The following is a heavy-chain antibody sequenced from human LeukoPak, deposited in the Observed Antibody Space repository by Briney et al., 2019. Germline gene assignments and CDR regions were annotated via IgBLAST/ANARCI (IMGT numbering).Heavy chain of an antibody. V-gene: IGHV4-34*01. D-gene: IGHD6-19*01. CDR3: ARDLRSSGFDY. J-gene: IGHJ4*02. CDR1: GGSFSGYY. CDR2: INQSGST. Sequence: SETLSLTCAVYGGSFSGYYWTWIRQPPGKGLDWIGEINQSGSTNYNPSLKSRVTMSVDASKNQFSLRLSSVTAADSAIYYCARDLRSSGFDYWGQGTLVTASS.